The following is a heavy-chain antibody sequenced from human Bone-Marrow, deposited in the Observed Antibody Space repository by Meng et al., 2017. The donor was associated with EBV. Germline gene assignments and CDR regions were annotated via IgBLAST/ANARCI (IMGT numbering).Heavy chain of an antibody. Sequence: QVQLQESGPGRVQPSQTLSLTCAGSGGSISSGGDYWSWIRQPPGKGLEWIGYIYYSGSTYYNPYLKSRVTISVDTSKNQFSLKLSSVTAADTAVYYCARHPGGMNWFDPWGQGTLVTVSS. CDR2: IYYSGST. D-gene: IGHD1-26*01. CDR3: ARHPGGMNWFDP. CDR1: GGSISSGGDY. V-gene: IGHV4-30-4*01. J-gene: IGHJ5*02.